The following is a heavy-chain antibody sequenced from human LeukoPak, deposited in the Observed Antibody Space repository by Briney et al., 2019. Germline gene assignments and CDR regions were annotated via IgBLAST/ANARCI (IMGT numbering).Heavy chain of an antibody. CDR1: GGSISSSSYY. J-gene: IGHJ4*02. D-gene: IGHD6-13*01. V-gene: IGHV4-39*07. CDR3: ARTWGSSWYYFDY. Sequence: SETLSLTCTVSGGSISSSSYYWGWIRQPPGKGLEWIGSIYYSGSTYYNPSLKSRVTISVDTSKNQFSLKLSSVTAADTAVYYCARTWGSSWYYFDYWGQGTLVTVSS. CDR2: IYYSGST.